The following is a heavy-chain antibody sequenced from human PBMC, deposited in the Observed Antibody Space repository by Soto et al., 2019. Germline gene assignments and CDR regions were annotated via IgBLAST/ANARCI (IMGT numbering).Heavy chain of an antibody. J-gene: IGHJ6*02. CDR2: IIPIFGTA. D-gene: IGHD4-17*01. CDR3: ARAPRVTTPVETLPDYYYGMDV. V-gene: IGHV1-69*13. CDR1: GGTFSSYA. Sequence: ASVKVSCKASGGTFSSYAISWVRQAPGQGLKWMGGIIPIFGTANYAQKFQGRVTITADESTSTAYMELSSLRSEDTAVYYCARAPRVTTPVETLPDYYYGMDVWGQGTTVTVSS.